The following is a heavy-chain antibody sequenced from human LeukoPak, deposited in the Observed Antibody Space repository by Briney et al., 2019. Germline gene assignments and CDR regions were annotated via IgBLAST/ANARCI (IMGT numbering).Heavy chain of an antibody. CDR2: ISWNSGSI. CDR1: GFTFDDYA. Sequence: GRSLRLSCAASGFTFDDYAMHWARQAPGKGLEWVSGISWNSGSIGYADSVKGRFTISRDNAKNSLYLQMNSPRAEDTALYYCAKTGSPQRWDAFDIWGQGTMVTVSS. V-gene: IGHV3-9*01. CDR3: AKTGSPQRWDAFDI. J-gene: IGHJ3*02. D-gene: IGHD2-15*01.